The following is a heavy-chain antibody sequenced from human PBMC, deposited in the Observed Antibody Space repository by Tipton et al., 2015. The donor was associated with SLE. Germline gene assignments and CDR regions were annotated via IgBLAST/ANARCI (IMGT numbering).Heavy chain of an antibody. J-gene: IGHJ4*02. V-gene: IGHV3-30*02. Sequence: SLRLSCAASGFTFDDYAMHWVRQAPGKELEWVAFIRYDGSNKDYADSVKGRFTISRDNSKNTVYLQMNSLRAEDTAVYYCAKDRMLWGGSLDYWGQGTLVTVSS. CDR2: IRYDGSNK. CDR1: GFTFDDYA. D-gene: IGHD2-15*01. CDR3: AKDRMLWGGSLDY.